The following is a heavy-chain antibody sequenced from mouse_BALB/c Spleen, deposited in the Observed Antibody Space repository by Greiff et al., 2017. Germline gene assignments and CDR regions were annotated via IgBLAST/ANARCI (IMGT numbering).Heavy chain of an antibody. D-gene: IGHD2-14*01. CDR1: GFTFSDYY. CDR2: ISDGGSYT. J-gene: IGHJ4*01. V-gene: IGHV5-4*02. Sequence: DVQLVESGGGLVKPGGSLKLSCAASGFTFSDYYMYWVRQTPEKRLEWVATISDGGSYTYYPDSVKGRFTISRDNAKNNLYLQMSSLKSEDTAMYYCARVGRYDVYAMDYWGQGTSVTVSS. CDR3: ARVGRYDVYAMDY.